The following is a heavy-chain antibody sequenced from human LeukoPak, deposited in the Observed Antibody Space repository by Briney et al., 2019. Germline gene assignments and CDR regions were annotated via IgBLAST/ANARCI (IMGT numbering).Heavy chain of an antibody. CDR1: GGSMSSYY. V-gene: IGHV4-4*09. CDR2: IYTSGST. CDR3: ARLLRYSNYFDY. D-gene: IGHD4-11*01. J-gene: IGHJ4*02. Sequence: SETMSLTCSVSGGSMSSYYWSWIRQPPGKGLEWIGHIYTSGSTNHNPSLKSRVTMSVDTSKDQFSLKLTSVTAADTAVYYSARLLRYSNYFDYWGQGTLVTVSS.